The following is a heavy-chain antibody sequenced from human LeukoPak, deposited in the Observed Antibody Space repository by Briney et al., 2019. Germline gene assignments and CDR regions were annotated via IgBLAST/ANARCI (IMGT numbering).Heavy chain of an antibody. D-gene: IGHD6-6*01. V-gene: IGHV3-15*01. CDR2: IKSKTDGGTT. CDR3: TTEWIAAHFDY. J-gene: IGHJ4*02. Sequence: PGGSLRLSCAASGFTCSNAWMSWVRQAPGKGLEWVGRIKSKTDGGTTDYAAPVKGRFTISRDDSKNTLYRQMNSLKTEDTAVYYCTTEWIAAHFDYWGQGTLVTVSS. CDR1: GFTCSNAW.